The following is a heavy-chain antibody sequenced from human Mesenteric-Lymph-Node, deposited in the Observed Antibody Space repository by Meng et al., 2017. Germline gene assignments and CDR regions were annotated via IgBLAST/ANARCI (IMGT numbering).Heavy chain of an antibody. CDR2: IDPILGIA. D-gene: IGHD6-13*01. CDR1: GRPFSRYT. J-gene: IGHJ1*01. V-gene: IGHV1-69*02. Sequence: QVQLVHYGAELNKPGGSAKVVRNASGRPFSRYTRSCVRQAPGQGLEWMGRIDPILGIANYAQKFEGRVTITAEKSTSTAYMELSSLRSEDTAVYYCAESSSRSVGYFQHWGQGTLVTVSS. CDR3: AESSSRSVGYFQH.